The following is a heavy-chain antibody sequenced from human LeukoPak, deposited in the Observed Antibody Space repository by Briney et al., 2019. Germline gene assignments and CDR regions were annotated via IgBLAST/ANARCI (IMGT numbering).Heavy chain of an antibody. V-gene: IGHV4-59*08. D-gene: IGHD6-19*01. J-gene: IGHJ5*02. Sequence: SETLSLTCTVSGGSIGSYSWSWIRQPPGKGPEWIGYIYDTGSTNYNPSLKSRVTTSVDTSKNQFSLKLSSVTAADTAVYYCARGGWYTWFDPWGQGTLVTVSS. CDR2: IYDTGST. CDR3: ARGGWYTWFDP. CDR1: GGSIGSYS.